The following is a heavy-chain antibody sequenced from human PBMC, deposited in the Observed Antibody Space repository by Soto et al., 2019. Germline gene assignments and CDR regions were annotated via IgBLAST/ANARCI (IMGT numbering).Heavy chain of an antibody. CDR2: IHHTGSI. J-gene: IGHJ4*02. D-gene: IGHD1-26*01. CDR1: GGSISTNNW. Sequence: QMHLQESGPGLVRPSGTLSLTCTVSGGSISTNNWWHWVRQSPEKGLEWIGEIHHTGSINYSPSLKSRVTMSIDQSNSQFSLSLTSVTAADTAVYFCARDRGAGTYQGFDYWGQGTLVTVSS. CDR3: ARDRGAGTYQGFDY. V-gene: IGHV4-4*02.